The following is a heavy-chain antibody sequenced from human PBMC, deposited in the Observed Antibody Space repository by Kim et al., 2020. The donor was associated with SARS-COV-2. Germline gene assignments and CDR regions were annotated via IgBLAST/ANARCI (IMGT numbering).Heavy chain of an antibody. CDR1: GFTFSSYG. V-gene: IGHV3-33*01. CDR2: IWYDGSNK. CDR3: ARAGMVRGVMIDY. J-gene: IGHJ4*02. Sequence: GGSLRLSCAASGFTFSSYGMHWVRQAPGKGLEWVAVIWYDGSNKYYADSVKGRFTISRDNSKNTLYLQMNSLRAEDTAVYYCARAGMVRGVMIDYWGQGTLVTVSS. D-gene: IGHD3-10*01.